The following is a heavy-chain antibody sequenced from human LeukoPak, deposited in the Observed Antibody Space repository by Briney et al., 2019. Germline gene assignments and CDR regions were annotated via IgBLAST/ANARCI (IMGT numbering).Heavy chain of an antibody. CDR2: IYSGGST. D-gene: IGHD3-16*01. V-gene: IGHV3-53*01. CDR1: GFTVSSNY. CDR3: ARVAEITFGGILTRPFDY. J-gene: IGHJ4*02. Sequence: GGSLRLSCAASGFTVSSNYMSWVRQAPGKGLEWVSVIYSGGSTYYADSVKGRFIISRDNSKNTLYLQMNSLRAEDTAVYYCARVAEITFGGILTRPFDYWGQGTLVTVSS.